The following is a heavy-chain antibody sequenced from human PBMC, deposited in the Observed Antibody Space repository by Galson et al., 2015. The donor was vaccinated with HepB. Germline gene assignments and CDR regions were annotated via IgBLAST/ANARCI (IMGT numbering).Heavy chain of an antibody. CDR3: TTDPEAATSLGPNDY. CDR2: IKSKTDTGAV. D-gene: IGHD6-25*01. CDR1: GFTFSNVW. J-gene: IGHJ4*02. Sequence: SLRLSCAASGFTFSNVWMSWVRQAPGKGLEWVGRIKSKTDTGAVYYAAPVKGRFTISRDDSKNTLYLQMNSLKNEDTAVYYCTTDPEAATSLGPNDYWGQGTLVTVSS. V-gene: IGHV3-15*01.